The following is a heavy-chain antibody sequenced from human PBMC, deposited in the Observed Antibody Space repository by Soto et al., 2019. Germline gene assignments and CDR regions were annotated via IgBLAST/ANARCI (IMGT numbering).Heavy chain of an antibody. D-gene: IGHD6-13*01. CDR3: AREYSSSSAACDY. CDR1: GFTFSSYA. Sequence: QVQLVESGGGVVQPGRSLRLSCAASGFTFSSYAMHWVRQAPGKGLEWVAIISYDGSNKYYADSMKGRFTISRDNSKNTLYLQMNSLRAEDTAVYYCAREYSSSSAACDYWGQGTLVTVSS. V-gene: IGHV3-30-3*01. J-gene: IGHJ4*02. CDR2: ISYDGSNK.